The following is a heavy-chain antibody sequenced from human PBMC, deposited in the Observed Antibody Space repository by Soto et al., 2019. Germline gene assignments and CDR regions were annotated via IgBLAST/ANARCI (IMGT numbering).Heavy chain of an antibody. CDR3: ARESFIAAAGINWFDP. V-gene: IGHV4-59*01. D-gene: IGHD6-13*01. Sequence: SETLSLTCTVSGGSISSYYWSWIRQPPGKGLEWIGYIYYSGSTNYNPSLKSRVTISVDTSKNQFSLKLSSVTAADTAVYYCARESFIAAAGINWFDPWGQGTLVTVS. J-gene: IGHJ5*02. CDR2: IYYSGST. CDR1: GGSISSYY.